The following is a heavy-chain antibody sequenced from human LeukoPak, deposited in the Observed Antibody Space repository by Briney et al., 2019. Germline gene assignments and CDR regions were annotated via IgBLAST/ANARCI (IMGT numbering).Heavy chain of an antibody. CDR2: INSDGSST. J-gene: IGHJ4*02. D-gene: IGHD6-13*01. CDR1: GFTFSSYW. CDR3: ASAGIAAAGNDY. Sequence: GGSLRLSCAASGFTFSSYWMHWVRHAPGKGLVWVSRINSDGSSTSYADSVKGRFTISRDNAKNTLYLQMNSLRAEDTAVYYCASAGIAAAGNDYWGQGTLVTVSS. V-gene: IGHV3-74*01.